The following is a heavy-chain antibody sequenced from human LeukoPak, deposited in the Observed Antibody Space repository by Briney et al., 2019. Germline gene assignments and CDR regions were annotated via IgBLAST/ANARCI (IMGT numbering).Heavy chain of an antibody. V-gene: IGHV4-39*07. Sequence: SSETLSLTCTVSGGSISSSSYYWGWIRQPPGKGLEWIGSIYYSGSTYYNPSLKSRVTISVDTSKNQFSLKLSSATAADTAVYYCARDYGSGSYYGDENAFDIWGQGTMVTVSS. CDR2: IYYSGST. D-gene: IGHD3-10*01. CDR1: GGSISSSSYY. J-gene: IGHJ3*02. CDR3: ARDYGSGSYYGDENAFDI.